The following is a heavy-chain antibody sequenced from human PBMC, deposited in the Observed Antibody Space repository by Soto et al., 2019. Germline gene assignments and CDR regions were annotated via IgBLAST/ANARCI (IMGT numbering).Heavy chain of an antibody. CDR2: IKWDASEK. Sequence: EVQLEESGGGLVQPGGSLRLSCAASGFTFGVYWMSWVRQAPGKGLEWLGTIKWDASEKKYVDSVKGRFTISRDNGNNSLYLQMDSLRAEDTAVYDCAIDSGYGSGKSVNHYLEYWGHGTLVSGSS. V-gene: IGHV3-7*01. D-gene: IGHD3-10*01. CDR1: GFTFGVYW. CDR3: AIDSGYGSGKSVNHYLEY. J-gene: IGHJ4*01.